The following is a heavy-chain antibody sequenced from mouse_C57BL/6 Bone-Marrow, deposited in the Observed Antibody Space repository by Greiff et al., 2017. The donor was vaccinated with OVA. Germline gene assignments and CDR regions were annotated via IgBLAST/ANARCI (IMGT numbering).Heavy chain of an antibody. J-gene: IGHJ1*03. CDR3: ASGITTVVDWYFDV. Sequence: EVQLVESGPGLVKPSQSLSLTCSVTGYSITSGYYWNWIRQFPGNKLEWMGYISYDGSNNYNPSLKNRISITRDTSKNQFFLKLNSVTTEDTATYYCASGITTVVDWYFDVWGTGTTVTVSS. CDR1: GYSITSGYY. V-gene: IGHV3-6*01. CDR2: ISYDGSN. D-gene: IGHD1-1*01.